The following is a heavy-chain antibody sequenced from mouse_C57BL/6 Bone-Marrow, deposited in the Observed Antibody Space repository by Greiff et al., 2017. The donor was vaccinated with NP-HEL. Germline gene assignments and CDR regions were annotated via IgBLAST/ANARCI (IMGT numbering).Heavy chain of an antibody. CDR1: GYTFTSYG. J-gene: IGHJ2*01. V-gene: IGHV1-81*01. Sequence: VKLMESGAELARPGASVTLSCKASGYTFTSYGISWVKQRTGQGLEWIGEIYPRSGNTYYNEKFKGKATLTADKSSSTAYMELRSLTSEDSAVYFCAFYYDYDDGYYFDYWGQGTTLTVSS. CDR3: AFYYDYDDGYYFDY. CDR2: IYPRSGNT. D-gene: IGHD2-4*01.